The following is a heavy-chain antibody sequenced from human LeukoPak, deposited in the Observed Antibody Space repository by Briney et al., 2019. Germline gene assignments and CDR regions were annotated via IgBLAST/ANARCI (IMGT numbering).Heavy chain of an antibody. D-gene: IGHD3-10*01. Sequence: EASVRVSCKASGYTFNKYGISWLRQAPGQGLEWMGWSSTYNGDTKSAQKLRGRVTMTTDTPTSTAYMELRSLRSDDTAMYYCARDRSGSLLAFDIWGQGTMVTVSS. CDR3: ARDRSGSLLAFDI. V-gene: IGHV1-18*01. CDR1: GYTFNKYG. J-gene: IGHJ3*02. CDR2: SSTYNGDT.